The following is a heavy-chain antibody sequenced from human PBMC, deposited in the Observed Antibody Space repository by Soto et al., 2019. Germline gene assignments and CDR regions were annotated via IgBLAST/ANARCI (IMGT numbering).Heavy chain of an antibody. D-gene: IGHD4-17*01. V-gene: IGHV1-18*01. Sequence: QVQLVQSGAEVKKPGASVKVSCKASGYTFTSYGISWVRQAPGQGLEWMGWISAYNDKTNDAQELQGRVTMTTDTTTSKAYMELRSLRSNDTAVYYCARDLHGDPYYWGQGTLVTVSS. CDR1: GYTFTSYG. J-gene: IGHJ4*02. CDR2: ISAYNDKT. CDR3: ARDLHGDPYY.